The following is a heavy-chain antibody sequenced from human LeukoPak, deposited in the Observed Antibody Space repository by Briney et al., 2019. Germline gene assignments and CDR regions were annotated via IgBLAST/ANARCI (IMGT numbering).Heavy chain of an antibody. CDR1: GGSISSYY. CDR2: TYTSGST. CDR3: AREWIVVVPAARENYYYGMDV. J-gene: IGHJ6*02. D-gene: IGHD2-2*01. V-gene: IGHV4-4*07. Sequence: SETLSLTCTVSGGSISSYYWSWIRQPAGKGLEWIGRTYTSGSTNYNPSLKSRVTMSVDTSKNQFSLKLSPVTAADTAVYYCAREWIVVVPAARENYYYGMDVWGQGTTVTVSS.